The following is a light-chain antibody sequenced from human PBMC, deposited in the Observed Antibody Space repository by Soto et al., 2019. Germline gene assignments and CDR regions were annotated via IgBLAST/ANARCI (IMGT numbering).Light chain of an antibody. J-gene: IGKJ5*01. CDR1: QGISSW. CDR2: EAS. CDR3: QQANSFPIT. V-gene: IGKV1D-12*01. Sequence: DIQMTQSPSSVSASIGDRVTICCRASQGISSWLAWYQQKPGKXSKXXIYEASSLQSGVPSRFRGSGSGTDLTITISSLKPEDVETDDCQQANSFPITFGQGTRLEIK.